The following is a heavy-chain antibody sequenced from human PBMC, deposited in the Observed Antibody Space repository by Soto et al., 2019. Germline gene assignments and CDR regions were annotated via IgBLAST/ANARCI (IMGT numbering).Heavy chain of an antibody. Sequence: GGSLRLSCAASGFTFSSYSMNWVRQAPGKGLEWVSYISSSSSTIYYADSVKGRFTISRDNAKNSLYLQMNSLRAEDTAVYYCARDKVPLRYFATPDMDVWGKGTTLTVSS. D-gene: IGHD3-9*01. J-gene: IGHJ6*03. CDR1: GFTFSSYS. V-gene: IGHV3-48*01. CDR3: ARDKVPLRYFATPDMDV. CDR2: ISSSSSTI.